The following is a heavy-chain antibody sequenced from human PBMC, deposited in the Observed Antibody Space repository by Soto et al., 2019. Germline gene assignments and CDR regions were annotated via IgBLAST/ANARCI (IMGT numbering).Heavy chain of an antibody. Sequence: EVQLVESGGGLVQPGGSLRLSCAASGFTFSSYSMNWVRQAPGKGLEWVSYISSSSSTIYYADSVKGRFTISRDNAKNSLYLQMNSLRAEDTAVYYCARDREPWSSGWYYFDYWGQGTLVTVSS. CDR1: GFTFSSYS. CDR3: ARDREPWSSGWYYFDY. CDR2: ISSSSSTI. V-gene: IGHV3-48*01. J-gene: IGHJ4*02. D-gene: IGHD6-19*01.